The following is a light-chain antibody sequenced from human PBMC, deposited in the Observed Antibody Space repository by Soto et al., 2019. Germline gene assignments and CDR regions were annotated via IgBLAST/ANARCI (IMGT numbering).Light chain of an antibody. CDR2: DAA. CDR3: QQYDSLTPT. V-gene: IGKV1-33*01. CDR1: QDSNGY. Sequence: DLPRTQSPSSLSASVGDGVNITCQASQDSNGYVNWYQQQLGKDPKTLLLDAATLESGVPSRFSGSRSGTEFNLTISRLQPEDFATYLCQQYDSLTPTFGGGTKVDIK. J-gene: IGKJ4*01.